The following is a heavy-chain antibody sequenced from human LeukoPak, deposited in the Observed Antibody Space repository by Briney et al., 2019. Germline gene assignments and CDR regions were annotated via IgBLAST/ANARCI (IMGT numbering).Heavy chain of an antibody. D-gene: IGHD6-19*01. Sequence: PGGSLRLSCAASGFTFSSYGMHWVRQAPGKGLEWVAFIRYDGSNKYYADSVKGRFTISRDNSKNTLYLQMNSLRAEDTAVYYCARDEGIAVAGTTLFDYWGQGTLVTVSS. J-gene: IGHJ4*02. CDR2: IRYDGSNK. CDR3: ARDEGIAVAGTTLFDY. CDR1: GFTFSSYG. V-gene: IGHV3-30*02.